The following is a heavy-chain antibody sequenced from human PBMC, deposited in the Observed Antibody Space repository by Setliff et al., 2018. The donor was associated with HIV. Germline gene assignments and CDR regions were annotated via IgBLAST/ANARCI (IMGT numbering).Heavy chain of an antibody. V-gene: IGHV3-23*01. J-gene: IGHJ4*02. CDR2: ISASGGST. Sequence: AGGSLRLSCAASGFAFSSYAMSWVRQAPGKGLEWVSAISASGGSTYYADSVKGRFTISRDKSKNTLYLQMNSLRAEDTAFYYCSKEKFTFTVVRGVIDSWGQGTLVTVSS. CDR3: SKEKFTFTVVRGVIDS. D-gene: IGHD3-10*01. CDR1: GFAFSSYA.